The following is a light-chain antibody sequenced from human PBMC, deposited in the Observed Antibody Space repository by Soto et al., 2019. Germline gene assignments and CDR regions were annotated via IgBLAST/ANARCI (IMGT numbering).Light chain of an antibody. CDR2: WSS. CDR1: QSVLYSSSNKNF. J-gene: IGKJ5*01. Sequence: DIVMTQSPDSLAVSLGERATINCKSSQSVLYSSSNKNFLAWYQQKPGQPPKLLIYWSSTRQSGVPDRFSGSGSGTEFTLTIGSLQAEDVAVYYCQQYYSAPFTFGQGTRLEIK. V-gene: IGKV4-1*01. CDR3: QQYYSAPFT.